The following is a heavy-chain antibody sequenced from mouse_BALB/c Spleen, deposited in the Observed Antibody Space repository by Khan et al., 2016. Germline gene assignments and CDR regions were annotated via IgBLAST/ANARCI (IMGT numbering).Heavy chain of an antibody. CDR3: TRNHNWFFAY. V-gene: IGHV1-54*03. CDR1: GYAFTNYL. CDR2: INPGSGGT. J-gene: IGHJ3*01. D-gene: IGHD4-1*01. Sequence: QVQLQQSGAELVRPGTSVKVSCKASGYAFTNYLIEWVKQRPGQGLEWIGVINPGSGGTNYNEKFKGKATLTADKSSSTAYMQLSSLTSDDSAVYFCTRNHNWFFAYWGQGTLVTVSA.